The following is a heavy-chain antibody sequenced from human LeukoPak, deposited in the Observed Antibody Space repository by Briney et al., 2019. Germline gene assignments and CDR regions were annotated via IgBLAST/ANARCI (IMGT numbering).Heavy chain of an antibody. CDR2: ISSSSSYI. CDR1: GFTFSSYS. D-gene: IGHD6-13*01. Sequence: PGGSLRLSCAASGFTFSSYSMNWVRQAPGKGLEWVSSISSSSSYIYYADSVKGRFTISRDNAKNSLYLQMNSLRAEDTAVYYCARVGPEQLKYKLGYYYYYGMDVWGQGTTVTVSS. V-gene: IGHV3-21*01. CDR3: ARVGPEQLKYKLGYYYYYGMDV. J-gene: IGHJ6*02.